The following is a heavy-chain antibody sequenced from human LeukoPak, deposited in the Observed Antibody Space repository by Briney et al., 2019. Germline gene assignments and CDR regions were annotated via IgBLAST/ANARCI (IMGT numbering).Heavy chain of an antibody. CDR2: IKSKTDGGTT. CDR3: TTHDILTGYYTGGFDY. CDR1: GFTFSNAW. V-gene: IGHV3-15*01. D-gene: IGHD3-9*01. J-gene: IGHJ4*02. Sequence: GGSLRLSCAASGFTFSNAWMSWVRQAPGKGLEWVGRIKSKTDGGTTDYAAPVKGRFTISRDDSKNRLYLQMNSLKTEDTAVYYCTTHDILTGYYTGGFDYWGQGTLVTVSS.